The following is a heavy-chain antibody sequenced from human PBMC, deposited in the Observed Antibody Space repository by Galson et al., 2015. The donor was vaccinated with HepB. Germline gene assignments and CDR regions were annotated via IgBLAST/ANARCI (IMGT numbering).Heavy chain of an antibody. V-gene: IGHV3-15*01. Sequence: SLRLSCAASGFTFTNGWMSWVRQAPGKGLEWVGRIRSKTDGGTTDYAAPMKGRFTISRDDSKNTLYLQMNSLKTEDTAVYYCTTDGGVVAAGIFDHWGQGTLVTVSS. CDR3: TTDGGVVAAGIFDH. J-gene: IGHJ4*02. CDR1: GFTFTNGW. D-gene: IGHD6-13*01. CDR2: IRSKTDGGTT.